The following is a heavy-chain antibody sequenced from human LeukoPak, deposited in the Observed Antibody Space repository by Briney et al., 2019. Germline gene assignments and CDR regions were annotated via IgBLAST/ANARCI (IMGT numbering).Heavy chain of an antibody. D-gene: IGHD3-10*01. CDR2: TYYRSRWYT. Sequence: SQTLSLTCAISGDSISTITGGWNWIRQSPSRGLEWLGRTYYRSRWYTDYSVSVESRITIAPDSSKNQFSLQVRSVTPEDTAVYFCARDLGPGRAFWFDPWGQGVLVTVSS. V-gene: IGHV6-1*01. CDR3: ARDLGPGRAFWFDP. J-gene: IGHJ5*02. CDR1: GDSISTITGG.